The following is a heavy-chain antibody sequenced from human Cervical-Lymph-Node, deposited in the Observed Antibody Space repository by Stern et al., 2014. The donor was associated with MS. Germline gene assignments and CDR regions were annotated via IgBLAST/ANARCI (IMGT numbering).Heavy chain of an antibody. CDR3: ARAPVVYSAPLDS. J-gene: IGHJ4*02. Sequence: QVQLVESGGGVVQPGRSLRLSCAASGFTLSSYGMHWVRQAPGKGLEWVAVISFDGSTKDYADSVKGRFSISRDNSENALYLQMNSLRAEDTAVYYCARAPVVYSAPLDSWGQGTLVTVSS. CDR1: GFTLSSYG. CDR2: ISFDGSTK. D-gene: IGHD2-8*02. V-gene: IGHV3-30*03.